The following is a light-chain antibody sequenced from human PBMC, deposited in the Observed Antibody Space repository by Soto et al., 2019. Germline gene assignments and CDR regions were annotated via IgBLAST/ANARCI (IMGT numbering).Light chain of an antibody. Sequence: QSALTQPTSVSGSPGQSITISCTGTHNDIGTYDYVSWYQQHPGRAPRLLIHGATTRPSGISGRFSAAKSGLTASLTISGLQPEDEADYYCSSFTSNRIDVFGPGTKVHVL. CDR3: SSFTSNRIDV. CDR1: HNDIGTYDY. J-gene: IGLJ1*01. CDR2: GAT. V-gene: IGLV2-14*03.